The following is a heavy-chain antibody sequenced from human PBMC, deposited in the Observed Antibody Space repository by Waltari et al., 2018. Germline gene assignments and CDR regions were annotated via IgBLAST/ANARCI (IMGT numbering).Heavy chain of an antibody. CDR3: ARGVSFDY. CDR1: GGSISSNSYY. V-gene: IGHV4-39*07. J-gene: IGHJ4*02. CDR2: IYYSGST. D-gene: IGHD3-22*01. Sequence: QLQLQESGPGLVKPSETLSLTCTVSGGSISSNSYYWGWIRQPPGKGLEWIGSIYYSGSTYYNPSLKQRVTISVDTSKNQFSLKLSSVTAADTAVYYCARGVSFDYWGQGTLVTVSS.